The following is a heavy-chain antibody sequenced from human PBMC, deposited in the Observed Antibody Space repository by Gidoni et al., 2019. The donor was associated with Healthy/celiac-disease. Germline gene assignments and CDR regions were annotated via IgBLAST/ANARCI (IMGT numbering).Heavy chain of an antibody. CDR3: ATKPDISGTPYYFDY. CDR2: IYHSGST. J-gene: IGHJ4*02. Sequence: QVQLQESGPGLVKPSEALSITCAVSGYSISSGYYWGWIRQPPGQGLEWIGSIYHSGSTYYNPSLKSRVTISVDTSKNQFARKLSSVTAADTAVYYCATKPDISGTPYYFDYWGQGTLVTVSS. CDR1: GYSISSGYY. D-gene: IGHD3-22*01. V-gene: IGHV4-38-2*01.